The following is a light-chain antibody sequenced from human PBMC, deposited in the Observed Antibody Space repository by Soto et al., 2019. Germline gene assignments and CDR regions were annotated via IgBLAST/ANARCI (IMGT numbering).Light chain of an antibody. Sequence: SYELTQPPSVSVAPGQTARISCGGNNMGSKSVHWYQQKPGQAPVLVVYSDSDRPSRIPERFSGSNSGNTATLTISRVGAGDEADYYCQVWDSTSDHRGVVGGGTKLTVL. CDR1: NMGSKS. CDR2: SDS. J-gene: IGLJ2*01. CDR3: QVWDSTSDHRGV. V-gene: IGLV3-21*02.